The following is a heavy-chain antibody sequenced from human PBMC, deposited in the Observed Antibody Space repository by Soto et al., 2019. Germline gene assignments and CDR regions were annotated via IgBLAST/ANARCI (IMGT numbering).Heavy chain of an antibody. Sequence: EVQLLESGGGFVQPGGSLRLSCAASGFTFSRYAMSWVRQAPGKGLEWVSAITNNGGDTYHSDSMKGRFTISRDNSKSTLYMQMDSLTDEDTAIYYCTKGSASSRPYYFDFWGQGTLVTVSS. CDR1: GFTFSRYA. J-gene: IGHJ4*02. D-gene: IGHD2-2*01. V-gene: IGHV3-23*01. CDR3: TKGSASSRPYYFDF. CDR2: ITNNGGDT.